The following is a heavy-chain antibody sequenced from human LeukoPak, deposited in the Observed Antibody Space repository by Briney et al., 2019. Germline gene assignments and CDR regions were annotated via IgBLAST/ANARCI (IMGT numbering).Heavy chain of an antibody. CDR2: IYYSGST. V-gene: IGHV4-31*03. CDR1: GGSISSGGYY. J-gene: IGHJ6*04. CDR3: ARGRIAAAANRFYYYYYGMDV. Sequence: SETLSLTCTVSGGSISSGGYYWSWIRQHPGKGLEWIGYIYYSGSTYYSPSLKSRVTISVDTSKNQFSLKLSSVTAADTAVYYCARGRIAAAANRFYYYYYGMDVWGKGTTVTVSS. D-gene: IGHD6-13*01.